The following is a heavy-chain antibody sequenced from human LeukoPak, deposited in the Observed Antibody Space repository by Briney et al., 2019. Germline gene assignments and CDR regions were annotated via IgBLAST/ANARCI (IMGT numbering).Heavy chain of an antibody. Sequence: GGSLRLSCAASEFSFSNYAMNWVRQAPGKGLQWVSVISGSDGSTYYADSVKGRFTVSRDNSKNTLSLQMNSLRAEDTAVYYCATKPGYCSGGSCYSQNGNWFDPWGQGTLVTVSS. D-gene: IGHD2-15*01. CDR1: EFSFSNYA. J-gene: IGHJ5*02. CDR3: ATKPGYCSGGSCYSQNGNWFDP. V-gene: IGHV3-23*01. CDR2: ISGSDGST.